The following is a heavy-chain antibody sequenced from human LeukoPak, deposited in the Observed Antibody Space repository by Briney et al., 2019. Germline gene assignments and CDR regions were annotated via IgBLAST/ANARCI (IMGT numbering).Heavy chain of an antibody. CDR1: GYTFTGYY. CDR3: ARDQEWELPFLDF. V-gene: IGHV1-2*04. CDR2: INPNSGGT. J-gene: IGHJ4*02. Sequence: GASVKVSCKASGYTFTGYYMHWVRQAPGQGLEWMGWINPNSGGTNYAQKFQGWVTMTRDTSISTAYMELSRLRSDDTAVYYCARDQEWELPFLDFWGQGTLVTVSS. D-gene: IGHD1-26*01.